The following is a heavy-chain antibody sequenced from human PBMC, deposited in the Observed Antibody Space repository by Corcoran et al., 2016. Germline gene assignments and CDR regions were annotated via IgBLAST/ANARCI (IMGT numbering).Heavy chain of an antibody. CDR1: GYTFTGYY. J-gene: IGHJ4*02. CDR2: INPNRGGT. Sequence: QVQLVQSGAEVKKPGASVKVSCKASGYTFTGYYMHWVRQAPGQGLEWMGWINPNRGGTNYAQKFQGRVTRNRDTSISTAYMELSRLRSEDTAVDYCSRFGVVNHFDYWGQGTLVTVSS. CDR3: SRFGVVNHFDY. D-gene: IGHD3-3*01. V-gene: IGHV1-2*02.